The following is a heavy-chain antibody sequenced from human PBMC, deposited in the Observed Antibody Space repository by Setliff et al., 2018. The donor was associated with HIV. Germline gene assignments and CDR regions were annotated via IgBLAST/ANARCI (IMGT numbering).Heavy chain of an antibody. Sequence: GGSLRLSCAASGFTFGRYSMNWVRQAPGKGLEWVGFINSGSSSLFYGDSVKGRFTISRDDAKNSLILHMNSLRVEDTAVYYCARETTGWFDELAAAFDLWGQGTLVTVSS. D-gene: IGHD6-19*01. CDR2: INSGSSSL. CDR3: ARETTGWFDELAAAFDL. CDR1: GFTFGRYS. V-gene: IGHV3-48*04. J-gene: IGHJ3*01.